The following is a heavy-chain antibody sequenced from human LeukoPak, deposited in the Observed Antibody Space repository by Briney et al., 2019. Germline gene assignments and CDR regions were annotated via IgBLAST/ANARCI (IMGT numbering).Heavy chain of an antibody. V-gene: IGHV4-39*01. D-gene: IGHD2-2*01. CDR3: ARQEYCSSTSCYHFDY. CDR2: IYYSGST. J-gene: IGHJ4*02. Sequence: PSETLSLTCTVSGGSISSSRYYGGWIRQPPGKGLEWIGSIYYSGSTYYNPSLKSRVTISVDTSKNQFSLKLSSVTAADTAVYYCARQEYCSSTSCYHFDYWGQGTLVTVSS. CDR1: GGSISSSRYY.